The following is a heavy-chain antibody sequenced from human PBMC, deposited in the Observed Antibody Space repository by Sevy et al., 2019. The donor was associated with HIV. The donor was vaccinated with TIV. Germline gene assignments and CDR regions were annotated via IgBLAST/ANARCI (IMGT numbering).Heavy chain of an antibody. CDR1: GGTFSSYA. Sequence: ASVKVSCKASGGTFSSYAISWVRQAPGQGLEWMGGIIPIFGTANYAQKFQGRVTITADESTSTAYMELGSLRSEDTAVYYCAGDSTATAPGDYWGQGTLVTVSS. V-gene: IGHV1-69*13. D-gene: IGHD6-25*01. J-gene: IGHJ4*02. CDR2: IIPIFGTA. CDR3: AGDSTATAPGDY.